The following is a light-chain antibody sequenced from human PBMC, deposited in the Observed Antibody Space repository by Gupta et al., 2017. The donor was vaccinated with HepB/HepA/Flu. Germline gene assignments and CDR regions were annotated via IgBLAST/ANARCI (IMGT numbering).Light chain of an antibody. CDR2: WGS. V-gene: IGKV2-28*01. Sequence: IVMTQSPLSVHVTPGEPASISCRSRQSLLHTNGYHYLDWYLQKPGQSQQLMIYWGSTRAYGDPDRFSGTGAGRDFTLKSMRAEAEDVGVYYGTQDPTTWTFGQGTKVEIK. CDR3: TQDPTTWT. J-gene: IGKJ1*01. CDR1: QSLLHTNGYHY.